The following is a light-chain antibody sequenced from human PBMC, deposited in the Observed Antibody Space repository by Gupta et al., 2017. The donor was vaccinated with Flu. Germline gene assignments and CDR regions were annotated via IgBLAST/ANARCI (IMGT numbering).Light chain of an antibody. J-gene: IGKJ2*01. CDR2: DAS. CDR1: QSVRNF. Sequence: VLTHSPAPLALSPGERATLSCRASQSVRNFLAWYQQKPGQSPRLFIYDASNRAAGIPARFSGSGSGTDFTLTISSLEPEDFAIYYCQQRNAWPYTFGQGTKLEIK. V-gene: IGKV3-11*01. CDR3: QQRNAWPYT.